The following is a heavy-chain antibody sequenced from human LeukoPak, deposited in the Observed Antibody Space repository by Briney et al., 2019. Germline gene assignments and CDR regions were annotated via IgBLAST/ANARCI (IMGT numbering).Heavy chain of an antibody. Sequence: PGGSLRLSCAASGFTVIGNYMSWVRQAPGKGLEWVSIIYSGDSTYYADSVKGRFTISRDNSKNTLYLQMNSLRAEDTAVYYCARVFWEKDGFIGAFDIWGQGTMVTVSS. J-gene: IGHJ3*02. CDR1: GFTVIGNY. V-gene: IGHV3-66*01. CDR3: ARVFWEKDGFIGAFDI. D-gene: IGHD3-3*01. CDR2: IYSGDST.